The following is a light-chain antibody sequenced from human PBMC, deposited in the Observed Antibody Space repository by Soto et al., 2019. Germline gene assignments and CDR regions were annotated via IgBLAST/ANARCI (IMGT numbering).Light chain of an antibody. CDR2: EVT. V-gene: IGLV2-14*01. J-gene: IGLJ1*01. Sequence: QSALTQPASVSGSPGQSITISCTGTSSDVGGFNYVSWFQQHPGEAPKLMIYEVTNRPSGVPSRFSGSRSGNTASLTSSGLQAEDEADYYCSSYTSSSTFVFGTGTKLTVL. CDR1: SSDVGGFNY. CDR3: SSYTSSSTFV.